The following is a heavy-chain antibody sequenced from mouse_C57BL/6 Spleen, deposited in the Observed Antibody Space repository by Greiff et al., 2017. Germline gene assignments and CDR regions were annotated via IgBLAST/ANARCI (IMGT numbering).Heavy chain of an antibody. Sequence: EVKLVESEGGLVQPGSSMKLSCTASGFTFSDYYMAWVRQVPEKGLEWVANINYDGSSTYYMDSLKSRFIISRDNAKNILYLQMSSLKSEDTATYYCAREGQLRPHGYFDVWGTGTTVTVSS. CDR3: AREGQLRPHGYFDV. D-gene: IGHD3-2*02. CDR2: INYDGSST. J-gene: IGHJ1*03. V-gene: IGHV5-16*01. CDR1: GFTFSDYY.